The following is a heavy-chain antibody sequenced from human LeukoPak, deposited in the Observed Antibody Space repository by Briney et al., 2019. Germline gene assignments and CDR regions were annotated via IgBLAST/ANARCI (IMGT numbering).Heavy chain of an antibody. CDR3: ARQIGYCSSTSCYADKVDY. CDR2: IYYSGST. V-gene: IGHV4-39*01. J-gene: IGHJ4*02. CDR1: GGSISSSSYY. D-gene: IGHD2-2*01. Sequence: PSETLSLTCTVSGGSISSSSYYWGWIRQPAGKGLEWIGSIYYSGSTYYNPSLKSRVTISVDTSKNQFSLKLSSVTAADTAVYYCARQIGYCSSTSCYADKVDYWGQGTLVTVSS.